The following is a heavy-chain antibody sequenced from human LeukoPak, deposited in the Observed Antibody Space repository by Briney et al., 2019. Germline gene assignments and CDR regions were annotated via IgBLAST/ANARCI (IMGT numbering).Heavy chain of an antibody. V-gene: IGHV1-2*04. Sequence: ASVKVSCKASGYTFTGYYMHWVRQAPGQGLEWMGWINPNSGGTNYAQKFQGWVTMTRDTSISTAYMELSRPRSDDTAVYYCARGGVPAAKFDPWGQGTLVTVSS. J-gene: IGHJ5*02. CDR3: ARGGVPAAKFDP. D-gene: IGHD2-2*01. CDR2: INPNSGGT. CDR1: GYTFTGYY.